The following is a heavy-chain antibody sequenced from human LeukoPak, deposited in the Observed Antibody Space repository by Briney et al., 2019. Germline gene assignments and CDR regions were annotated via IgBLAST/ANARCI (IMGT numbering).Heavy chain of an antibody. D-gene: IGHD2/OR15-2a*01. V-gene: IGHV4-39*07. CDR3: ARVSYYYYGMDV. CDR1: GGSISSGSYY. Sequence: SQTLSLTCTVSGGSISSGSYYWSWIRQPPGKGLEWIGSIYYSGSTYYNPSLKSRVTISVDTSKNQFSLKLSSVTAADTAVYYCARVSYYYYGMDVWGQGTTVTVSS. CDR2: IYYSGST. J-gene: IGHJ6*02.